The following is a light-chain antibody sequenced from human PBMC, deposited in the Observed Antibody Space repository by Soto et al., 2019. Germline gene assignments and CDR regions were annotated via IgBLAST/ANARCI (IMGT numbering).Light chain of an antibody. CDR3: SSYADSSTVV. CDR2: NVD. V-gene: IGLV2-14*03. Sequence: QSALTQVASVSASPGQSITISCTGTSSDVGGHNYVSWYQQHPGNAPKLMIYNVDYRPSGISNRFSGSKSGNTASLTISGRQADDEAYYYCSSYADSSTVVFGGGTKLTVL. J-gene: IGLJ2*01. CDR1: SSDVGGHNY.